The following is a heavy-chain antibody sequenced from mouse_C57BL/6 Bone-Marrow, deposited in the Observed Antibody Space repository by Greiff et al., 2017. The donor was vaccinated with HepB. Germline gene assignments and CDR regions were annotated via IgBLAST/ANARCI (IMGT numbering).Heavy chain of an antibody. CDR1: GFTFSDAW. Sequence: VESGGSMKLSCAASGFTFSDAWMDWVRQSPEKGLEWVAEIRNKANNHATYYAESVKGRFTISRDDSKSSVYLQMNSLRAEDTGIYYCTRIVYGSSLYYFDYWGQGTTLTVSS. V-gene: IGHV6-6*01. D-gene: IGHD1-1*01. J-gene: IGHJ2*01. CDR2: IRNKANNHAT. CDR3: TRIVYGSSLYYFDY.